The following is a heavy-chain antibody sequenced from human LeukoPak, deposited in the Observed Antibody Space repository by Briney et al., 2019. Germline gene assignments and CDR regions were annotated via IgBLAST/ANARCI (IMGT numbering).Heavy chain of an antibody. Sequence: PSETLSLTCTVSGDSISNSAYYWVWIRQPPGTGLEWIGTITNTGNTYSNPSLKSRVTISIDTSKTQISLKLTSVTAADTAVFYCARKTPGTSVDVWGQGTPVTVSS. CDR3: ARKTPGTSVDV. J-gene: IGHJ6*02. V-gene: IGHV4-39*01. CDR1: GDSISNSAYY. CDR2: ITNTGNT. D-gene: IGHD3-10*01.